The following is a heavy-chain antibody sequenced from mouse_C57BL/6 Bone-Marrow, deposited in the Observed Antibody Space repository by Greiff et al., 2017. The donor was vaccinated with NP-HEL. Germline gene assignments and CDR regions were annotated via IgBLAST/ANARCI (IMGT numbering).Heavy chain of an antibody. CDR3: ARDHGSSYFAY. V-gene: IGHV1-61*01. D-gene: IGHD1-1*01. CDR2: IYPSDSET. J-gene: IGHJ3*01. Sequence: VQLQQPGAELVRPGSSVKLSCKASGYTFTSYWMDWVKQRPGQGLEWIGNIYPSDSETHYNQKFKDKATLTVDKSSSTAYMQLSSLTSEDSAVYYCARDHGSSYFAYWGQGTLVTVSA. CDR1: GYTFTSYW.